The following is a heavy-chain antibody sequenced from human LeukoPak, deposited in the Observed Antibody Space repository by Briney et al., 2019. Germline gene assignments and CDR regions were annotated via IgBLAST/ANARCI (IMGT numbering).Heavy chain of an antibody. J-gene: IGHJ5*02. Sequence: GGSLRLSCAASGFTVSSNYMSWVRQSPVKGLEWVSAISDSGDGTYYADSVKARFTIPRDNSKNTVYLEMSSLRAEDTAVYYCVREVSAWPKNWFDPWGQGTLVTVSS. CDR3: VREVSAWPKNWFDP. V-gene: IGHV3-53*01. D-gene: IGHD3-3*01. CDR1: GFTVSSNY. CDR2: ISDSGDGT.